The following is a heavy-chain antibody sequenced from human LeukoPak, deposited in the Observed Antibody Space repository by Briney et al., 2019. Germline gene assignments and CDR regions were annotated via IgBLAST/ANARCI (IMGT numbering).Heavy chain of an antibody. CDR3: ARGRIVGARAFQH. D-gene: IGHD1-26*01. CDR1: GGSITSNTCF. CDR2: MYYSGTA. J-gene: IGHJ1*01. Sequence: SETLSLTCTVSGGSITSNTCFWAWIRQPPGKGLEWIGSMYYSGTAYYNSSLKSRVTISVDTSKNQFSLKLSSVTAADTAVYYCARGRIVGARAFQHWGQGTLVTVSS. V-gene: IGHV4-39*01.